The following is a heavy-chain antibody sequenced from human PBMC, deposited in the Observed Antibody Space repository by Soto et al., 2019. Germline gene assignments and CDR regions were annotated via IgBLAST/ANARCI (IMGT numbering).Heavy chain of an antibody. CDR3: ARDRDFRSAYYYGMDV. V-gene: IGHV3-30-3*01. CDR2: ISYDGSNK. J-gene: IGHJ6*02. D-gene: IGHD3-3*01. CDR1: GFTFSSYA. Sequence: QVQLVESGGGVVQPGRSLRLSCAASGFTFSSYAMHWVRQAPGKGLEWVAVISYDGSNKYYADSVKGRFTISRDNSKNTLYLQMNSLRAEDTAVYYCARDRDFRSAYYYGMDVWGQGTTVTVSS.